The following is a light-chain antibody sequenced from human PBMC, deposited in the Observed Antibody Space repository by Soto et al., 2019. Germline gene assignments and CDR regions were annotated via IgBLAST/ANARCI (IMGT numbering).Light chain of an antibody. CDR2: DVN. CDR1: SSDVGGYNY. V-gene: IGLV2-11*01. J-gene: IGLJ2*01. CDR3: CSYAGSYTYMV. Sequence: QSALTQPRSVSGSPGQSVTISCTGTSSDVGGYNYVSWYQQHPGKAPKLIVYDVNKRPSGVPDRFSGSKSGNTASLTISGLQAEDEADYSCCSYAGSYTYMVFGGGTKLTVL.